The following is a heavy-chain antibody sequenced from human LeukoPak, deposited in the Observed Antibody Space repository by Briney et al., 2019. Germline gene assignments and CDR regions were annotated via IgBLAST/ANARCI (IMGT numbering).Heavy chain of an antibody. J-gene: IGHJ4*02. CDR2: IVVGSGNT. V-gene: IGHV1-58*02. CDR1: GFTFTSSA. Sequence: GASVKVSCKASGFTFTSSAMQWVRQARGQRLEWIGWIVVGSGNTNYAQKFQGRVTMTRDTSTSTVYMELSSLRSEDTAVYYCARDDGLATALDYWGQGTLVTVSS. CDR3: ARDDGLATALDY. D-gene: IGHD5-12*01.